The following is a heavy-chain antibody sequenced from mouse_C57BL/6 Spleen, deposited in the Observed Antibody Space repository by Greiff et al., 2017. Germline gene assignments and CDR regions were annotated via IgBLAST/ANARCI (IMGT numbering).Heavy chain of an antibody. CDR3: AKAYYSNYVGWYFDV. V-gene: IGHV1-80*01. Sequence: QVQLKQSGAELVKPGASVKISCKASGYAFSSYWMNWVKQRPGKGLEWIGQIYPGDGDTNYNGKFKGKATLTADKYSSTAYMQLSSLTSEDSAVYFCAKAYYSNYVGWYFDVWGTGTTVTVSS. CDR2: IYPGDGDT. CDR1: GYAFSSYW. J-gene: IGHJ1*03. D-gene: IGHD2-5*01.